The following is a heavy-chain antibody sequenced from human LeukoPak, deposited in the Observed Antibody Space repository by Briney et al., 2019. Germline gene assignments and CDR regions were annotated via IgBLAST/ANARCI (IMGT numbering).Heavy chain of an antibody. CDR2: IYHSGST. D-gene: IGHD3-10*01. V-gene: IGHV4-4*02. CDR3: ARRRTMVRGVINGRWFDP. Sequence: PSETLSLTCAVSGGSISSSNWWSWVRQPPGKGLEWIGEIYHSGSTNYNPSLKSRVTISVDKSKNQFSLKLSSVTAADTAVYYCARRRTMVRGVINGRWFDPWGQGTLVTVSS. J-gene: IGHJ5*02. CDR1: GGSISSSNW.